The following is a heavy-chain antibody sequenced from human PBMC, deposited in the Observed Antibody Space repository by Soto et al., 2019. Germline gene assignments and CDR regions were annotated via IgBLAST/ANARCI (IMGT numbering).Heavy chain of an antibody. CDR2: IIPVFQTA. J-gene: IGHJ4*02. Sequence: SVKVSCKASGGLFSSYPISWVRQVPGQGLEWMGGIIPVFQTAYYTQRFQGRVTITADESTNTAYMELSRLRSEDTAIYYCARGGSGYTWFNEFWGQGTLVTVSS. CDR1: GGLFSSYP. D-gene: IGHD3-22*01. V-gene: IGHV1-69*13. CDR3: ARGGSGYTWFNEF.